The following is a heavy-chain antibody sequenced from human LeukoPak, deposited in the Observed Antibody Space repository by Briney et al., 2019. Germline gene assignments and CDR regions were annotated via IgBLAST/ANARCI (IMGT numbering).Heavy chain of an antibody. CDR2: IKQDGSEK. D-gene: IGHD3-22*01. J-gene: IGHJ4*02. CDR1: GFTVSSNY. V-gene: IGHV3-7*01. Sequence: GGSLRLSCAASGFTVSSNYMSWVRQAPGKGLEWVANIKQDGSEKYYVDSVKGRFTISRDNAKNSLYLQMNSLRAEDTAVYYCARFYYDSSGFPPRDYFDYWGQGTLVTVSS. CDR3: ARFYYDSSGFPPRDYFDY.